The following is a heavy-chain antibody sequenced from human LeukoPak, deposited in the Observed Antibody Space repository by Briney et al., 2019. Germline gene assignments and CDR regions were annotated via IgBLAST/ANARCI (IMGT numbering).Heavy chain of an antibody. CDR1: GGSISSTGYY. J-gene: IGHJ4*02. CDR2: IYYSGTN. V-gene: IGHV4-39*02. CDR3: ARDDILTGSFDF. Sequence: PSETLSLTCTVSGGSISSTGYYWDWIRQPPGKGLEWIGNIYYSGTNYYNPSLRSRVTISLDTSKNQFSLKVSSVTAADAAVYYCARDDILTGSFDFWGQGTLVTVSS. D-gene: IGHD3-9*01.